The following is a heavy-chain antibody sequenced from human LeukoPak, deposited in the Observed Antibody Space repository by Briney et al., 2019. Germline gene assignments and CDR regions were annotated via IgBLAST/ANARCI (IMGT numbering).Heavy chain of an antibody. CDR3: VRQPPGVYDTTQNWFDP. Sequence: GESLKISCKGSGYSFTSYWITWVRQVPGKGLEWMGRIAPSDSYTNYNPSLEGHVTMSVEKSITTVYLQWSSLKASDTAMYYCVRQPPGVYDTTQNWFDPWGQGTLVTVSS. V-gene: IGHV5-10-1*01. CDR1: GYSFTSYW. J-gene: IGHJ5*02. D-gene: IGHD3-22*01. CDR2: IAPSDSYT.